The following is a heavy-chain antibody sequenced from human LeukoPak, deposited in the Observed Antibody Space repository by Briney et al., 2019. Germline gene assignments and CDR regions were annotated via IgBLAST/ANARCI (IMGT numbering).Heavy chain of an antibody. J-gene: IGHJ4*02. Sequence: SQTLSLTCTVSGVSISSGDYYWRWLRQPPGKGLEWIGYIYYSGSTYYNPSLKSRVTISVDTSKNQFSLKLSSVTAADTAVYYCARTLRRWYYFDYWGQGTLVTVSS. D-gene: IGHD4-23*01. CDR1: GVSISSGDYY. V-gene: IGHV4-30-4*01. CDR2: IYYSGST. CDR3: ARTLRRWYYFDY.